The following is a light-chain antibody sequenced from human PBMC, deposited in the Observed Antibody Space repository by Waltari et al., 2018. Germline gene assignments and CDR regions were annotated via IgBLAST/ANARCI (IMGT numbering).Light chain of an antibody. CDR2: VNSDGRY. CDR3: QTWNIGIRV. CDR1: SGHNTYA. Sequence: QLALTQSPSASASLGASVTLTCTLSSGHNTYAIAWHQQPPAKAPRYLMKVNSDGRYAKADGIPDRFSGSSSGAERFLTISSLQSEDEADYYCQTWNIGIRVFGIGTKVTVL. J-gene: IGLJ1*01. V-gene: IGLV4-69*01.